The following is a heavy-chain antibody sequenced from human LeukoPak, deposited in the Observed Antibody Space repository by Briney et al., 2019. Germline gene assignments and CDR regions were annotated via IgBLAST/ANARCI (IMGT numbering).Heavy chain of an antibody. Sequence: GGSLRLSCVGSGFTFNNAWMNWVRQAPGKGLEWVSYISGSSSHTLYADSVKGRFTISRDNAKNSLYLQMNTLRAEDTAVYYCARFELDSGGYASNFDSWGQGTLVTVSS. D-gene: IGHD3-22*01. V-gene: IGHV3-11*06. CDR2: ISGSSSHT. CDR3: ARFELDSGGYASNFDS. J-gene: IGHJ4*02. CDR1: GFTFNNAW.